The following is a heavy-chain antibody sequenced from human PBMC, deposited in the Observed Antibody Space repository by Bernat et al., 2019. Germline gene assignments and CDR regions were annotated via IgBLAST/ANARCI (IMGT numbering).Heavy chain of an antibody. CDR3: AGEYYYGSGRGFDI. CDR2: IWYDGSDK. J-gene: IGHJ3*02. D-gene: IGHD3-10*01. Sequence: QVQLVESGGGVVQPGRSLRLSCAASGFTFSDHGMHWFRQPPGEGLEWVAVIWYDGSDKYYADSVKGRFTISRDNFKNTLYLQMNSLRAEDTAVYYCAGEYYYGSGRGFDIWGQGTMVTVSS. CDR1: GFTFSDHG. V-gene: IGHV3-33*01.